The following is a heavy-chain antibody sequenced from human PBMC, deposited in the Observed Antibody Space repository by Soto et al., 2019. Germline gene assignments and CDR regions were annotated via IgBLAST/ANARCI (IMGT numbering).Heavy chain of an antibody. J-gene: IGHJ4*02. CDR3: AAAFWSGYYPLFDY. D-gene: IGHD3-3*01. CDR1: GGSFSGYY. V-gene: IGHV4-34*01. Sequence: SETLSLTCAVYGGSFSGYYWSWIRQPPGKGLEWIGEINHSGSTNYNPSLKSRVTISVDTSKNQFSLKLSSVTAADTAVYYCAAAFWSGYYPLFDYWGQGTLVTVSS. CDR2: INHSGST.